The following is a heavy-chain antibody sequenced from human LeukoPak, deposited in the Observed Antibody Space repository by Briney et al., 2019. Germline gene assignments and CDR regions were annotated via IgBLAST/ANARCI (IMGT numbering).Heavy chain of an antibody. CDR1: GGSISSGDYY. J-gene: IGHJ4*02. CDR3: ARAPRYYCSGSYVDY. Sequence: TLSLTCTVSGGSISSGDYYWSWIRQPPGKGLEWIGYIYYSGSTYYNPSLKSRVTISVDTSKNQFSLKLSSVTAADTAVYYCARAPRYYCSGSYVDYWGQGTLVTVSS. V-gene: IGHV4-30-4*08. CDR2: IYYSGST. D-gene: IGHD3-10*01.